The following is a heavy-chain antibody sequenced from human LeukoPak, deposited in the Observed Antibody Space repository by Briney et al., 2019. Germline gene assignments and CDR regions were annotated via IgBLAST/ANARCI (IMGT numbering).Heavy chain of an antibody. J-gene: IGHJ4*02. CDR1: RFTFSTYA. D-gene: IGHD5-18*01. CDR3: ARGYIYGYHY. Sequence: GGSLRLSCAASRFTFSTYAMSWVRQAPRKGLEWVSAISGNGGSTYYADSVKGRFTISRDNSKNTLFLQMNSPRAEDTAVYYCARGYIYGYHYWGQGTLVTVSS. CDR2: ISGNGGST. V-gene: IGHV3-23*01.